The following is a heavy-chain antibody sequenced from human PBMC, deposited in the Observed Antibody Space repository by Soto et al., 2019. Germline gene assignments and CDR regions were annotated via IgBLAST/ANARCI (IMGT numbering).Heavy chain of an antibody. CDR3: AKGAAVSGDYYFDD. V-gene: IGHV3-23*01. D-gene: IGHD6-13*01. CDR1: GFTFSSYG. Sequence: EVKLLESGGGLVQPGGSLKLSCAASGFTFSSYGMSWVRQGPAKGLQWVSGVSGSGGSTYYADSVKGRFTISRDNSKNTLYLQMNSLRVEDTAVYYCAKGAAVSGDYYFDDWGQGTLVTVSS. CDR2: VSGSGGST. J-gene: IGHJ4*02.